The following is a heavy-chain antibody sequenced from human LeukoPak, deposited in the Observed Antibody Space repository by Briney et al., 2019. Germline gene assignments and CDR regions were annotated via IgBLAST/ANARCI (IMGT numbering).Heavy chain of an antibody. CDR3: ARRYSTSLNYFDY. Sequence: SETLSLTCTVSGGSISNTDYYWGWIRQPPGKGLEWIGSIYYSGSTYYNASLKSRVIISVDTSKDQFSLKLSSVTAADTAVYYCARRYSTSLNYFDYWGQGTLVTVSS. D-gene: IGHD6-6*01. CDR2: IYYSGST. CDR1: GGSISNTDYY. J-gene: IGHJ4*02. V-gene: IGHV4-39*01.